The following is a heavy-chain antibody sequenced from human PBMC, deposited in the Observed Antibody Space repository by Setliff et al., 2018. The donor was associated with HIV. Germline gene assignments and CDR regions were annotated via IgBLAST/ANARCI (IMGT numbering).Heavy chain of an antibody. CDR2: IYYSGST. CDR1: GDSMNSHF. D-gene: IGHD4-4*01. Sequence: SETLSLTCTISGDSMNSHFWNWIRQPPGKGLEWIGNIYYSGSTNYNPSLKSRVTISIDRSKKQFSLEVNSVTAADTAVYYCARDPEKGDHYNYDFWGQGTLVTVSS. CDR3: ARDPEKGDHYNYDF. J-gene: IGHJ4*02. V-gene: IGHV4-59*11.